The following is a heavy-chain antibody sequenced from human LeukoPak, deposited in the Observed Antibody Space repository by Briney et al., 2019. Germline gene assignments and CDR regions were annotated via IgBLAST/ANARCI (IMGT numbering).Heavy chain of an antibody. CDR1: GFTFRSYA. V-gene: IGHV3-23*01. J-gene: IGHJ4*02. CDR2: IGDSGDNT. CDR3: AKGTPVIGWAYYFDY. Sequence: GGSLRLSCAAPGFTFRSYAMSWVRQAPEKGLEWVSGIGDSGDNTYYADSVKGRFTISRDNSKNTVYLEMDSLTADDTAVYYCAKGTPVIGWAYYFDYWGQGTLVTVSS. D-gene: IGHD2-21*01.